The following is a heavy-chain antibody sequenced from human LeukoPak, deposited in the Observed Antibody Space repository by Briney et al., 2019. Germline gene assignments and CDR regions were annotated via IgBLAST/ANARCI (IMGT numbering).Heavy chain of an antibody. J-gene: IGHJ4*02. D-gene: IGHD6-19*01. CDR2: ISGSGGST. CDR3: AKDLVYSSGFFDY. Sequence: GGSLRLSCAASGFTFSSYSMSWVRQAPGKGLEWVSAISGSGGSTYYADSVKGRFTISRDNSKNTLYLQMNSLRAEDTAVYYCAKDLVYSSGFFDYWGQGTLVTVSS. CDR1: GFTFSSYS. V-gene: IGHV3-23*01.